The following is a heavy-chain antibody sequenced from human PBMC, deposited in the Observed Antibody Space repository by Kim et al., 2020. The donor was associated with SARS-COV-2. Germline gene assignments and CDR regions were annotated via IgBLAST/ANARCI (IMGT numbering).Heavy chain of an antibody. D-gene: IGHD6-19*01. V-gene: IGHV4-34*01. CDR3: ARGPRSGSSGWYRVWWFDP. CDR2: INHSGST. Sequence: SETLSLTCAVYGGSFSGYYWSWIRQPPGKGLEWIGEINHSGSTNYNPSLKSRVTISVDTSKNQFSLKLSSVTAAGTAVYYCARGPRSGSSGWYRVWWFDPWGQVTLVTVSS. J-gene: IGHJ5*02. CDR1: GGSFSGYY.